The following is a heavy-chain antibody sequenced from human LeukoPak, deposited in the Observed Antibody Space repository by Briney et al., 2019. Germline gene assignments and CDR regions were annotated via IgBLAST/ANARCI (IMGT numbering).Heavy chain of an antibody. V-gene: IGHV4-4*07. Sequence: PSETLSLTCTASGGTISSYYWSWIRQPAGKGLEWIGRIYTSGSTNYNPSLKSRVTMSVDTSKNQCSLKLSSVTAADTTVYYGAREGESDGTVVFDYWGQGTLVTVSS. D-gene: IGHD4-23*01. CDR2: IYTSGST. CDR3: AREGESDGTVVFDY. J-gene: IGHJ4*02. CDR1: GGTISSYY.